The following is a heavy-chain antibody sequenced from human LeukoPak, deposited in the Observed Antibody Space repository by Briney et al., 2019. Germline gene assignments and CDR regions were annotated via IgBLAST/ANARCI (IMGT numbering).Heavy chain of an antibody. V-gene: IGHV4-39*01. J-gene: IGHJ3*02. Sequence: PGGSLRLSCAASGFTFSDYYMSWIRQPPGKGLEWIGSIYYSGSTYYNPSLKSRVTISVDTSKNQFSLKLSSVTAADTAVYYCARHYYDSNAFDIWGQGTMVTVSS. CDR2: IYYSGST. CDR3: ARHYYDSNAFDI. CDR1: GFTFSDYY. D-gene: IGHD3-22*01.